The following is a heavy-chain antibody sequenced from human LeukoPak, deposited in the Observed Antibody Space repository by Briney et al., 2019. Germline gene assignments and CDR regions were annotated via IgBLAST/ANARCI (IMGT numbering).Heavy chain of an antibody. CDR2: INSDGRST. V-gene: IGHV3-74*01. CDR3: AKSGIIQGYYFYYMDV. Sequence: GGSLRLSCAASGFTFSNYWMHWVRQAPGKGLVWVSRINSDGRSTNYADSVKGRFTISRDNAKNSLYLQMNSLRAEDTALYYCAKSGIIQGYYFYYMDVWGKGTTVTISS. CDR1: GFTFSNYW. J-gene: IGHJ6*03. D-gene: IGHD5-18*01.